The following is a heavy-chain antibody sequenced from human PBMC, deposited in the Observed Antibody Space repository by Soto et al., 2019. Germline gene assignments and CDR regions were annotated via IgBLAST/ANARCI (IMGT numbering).Heavy chain of an antibody. V-gene: IGHV3-11*01. D-gene: IGHD3-3*02. CDR1: GFTFSNYY. Sequence: QVQLVESGGGLVEPGGSLRLSCAVSGFTFSNYYMSWIRQAPGKGLEWISYISPNGDSVFYGDSVKGRFTFSRDNAKNLLYLQRNHPRVEDTAVYFCARGHWQLEVWGKGATVTVSS. J-gene: IGHJ6*04. CDR2: ISPNGDSV. CDR3: ARGHWQLEV.